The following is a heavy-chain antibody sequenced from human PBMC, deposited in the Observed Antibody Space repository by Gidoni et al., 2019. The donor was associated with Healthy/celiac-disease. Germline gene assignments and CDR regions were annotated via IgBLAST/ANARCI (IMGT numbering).Heavy chain of an antibody. CDR1: GGSFRGYY. CDR2: INHSGSA. J-gene: IGHJ4*02. V-gene: IGHV4-34*01. D-gene: IGHD3-10*01. CDR3: ARGRGYYYGSGSYHRGQRGYGY. Sequence: QVQLQQWGAGLFKPSATLSLTCAVYGGSFRGYYWRWIRQTPGKGLEWSGEINHSGSANYNPSLKSRVTISVDTSKNQCSLKLSSVTAADTAVYYGARGRGYYYGSGSYHRGQRGYGYWGQGTLVTVSS.